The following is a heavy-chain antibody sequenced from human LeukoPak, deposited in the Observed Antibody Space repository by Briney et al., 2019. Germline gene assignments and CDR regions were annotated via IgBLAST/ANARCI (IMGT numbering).Heavy chain of an antibody. CDR3: ARIPYCSSTSCYGWVDYFDY. CDR1: GYTFTGYY. Sequence: ASVKVSYKASGYTFTGYYMHWVRQAPGQGLEWMGWINPNSGGTNYAQKFQGRVTMTRDTSISTAYMELSRLRSDDTAVYYCARIPYCSSTSCYGWVDYFDYWGQGTLVTVSS. D-gene: IGHD2-2*01. CDR2: INPNSGGT. V-gene: IGHV1-2*02. J-gene: IGHJ4*02.